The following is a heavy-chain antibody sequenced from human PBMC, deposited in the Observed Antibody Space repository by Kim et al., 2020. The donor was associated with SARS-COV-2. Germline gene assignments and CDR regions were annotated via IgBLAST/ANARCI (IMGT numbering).Heavy chain of an antibody. J-gene: IGHJ3*01. Sequence: RTFYAESVKGRFTISRDNSKNTLYLQLNILRAEDTAIYYCVKQVAGSNFDVWGQGTMVTVSS. CDR3: VKQVAGSNFDV. D-gene: IGHD3-10*01. CDR2: RT. V-gene: IGHV3-23*01.